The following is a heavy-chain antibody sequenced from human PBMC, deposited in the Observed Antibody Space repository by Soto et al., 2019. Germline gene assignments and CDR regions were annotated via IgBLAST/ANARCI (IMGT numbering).Heavy chain of an antibody. J-gene: IGHJ3*02. D-gene: IGHD1-26*01. V-gene: IGHV3-33*01. CDR3: ARIIVGATTDAFDI. CDR1: GFTFSSYG. CDR2: IWYDGSNK. Sequence: GGSLRLSCAASGFTFSSYGMHWVRQAPGKGLEWVAVIWYDGSNKYYADSVKGRFTISRDNSKNTLYLQMNSLRAEDTAVYYCARIIVGATTDAFDIWGQGTMVTVSS.